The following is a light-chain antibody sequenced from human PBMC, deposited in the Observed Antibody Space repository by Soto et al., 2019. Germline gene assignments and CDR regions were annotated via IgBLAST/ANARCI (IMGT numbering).Light chain of an antibody. J-gene: IGKJ2*01. CDR3: QFYSSAWYT. V-gene: IGKV3-20*01. CDR1: QSISSGY. Sequence: EVVLTQSPGTLVLSPGERATLSCRASQSISSGYLAWYQQQPGQAPRVVIYGVSSSAAIIPEWFRGSGSGTDFTLTSSRLEPEYFVEYYCQFYSSAWYTFGQGTKLEI. CDR2: GVS.